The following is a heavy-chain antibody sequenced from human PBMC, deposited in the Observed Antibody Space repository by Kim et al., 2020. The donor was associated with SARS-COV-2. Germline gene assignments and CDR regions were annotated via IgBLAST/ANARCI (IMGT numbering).Heavy chain of an antibody. J-gene: IGHJ4*02. CDR1: GGSFSGYY. V-gene: IGHV4-34*01. D-gene: IGHD4-17*01. CDR3: ARLLFGGDYGDY. CDR2: INHSGST. Sequence: SETLSLTCAVYGGSFSGYYWSWIRQPPGKGLEWIGEINHSGSTNYNPSLKSRVTISVDTSKNQFSLKLSSGIAADTPVYYWARLLFGGDYGDYWGQGTLVTVSS.